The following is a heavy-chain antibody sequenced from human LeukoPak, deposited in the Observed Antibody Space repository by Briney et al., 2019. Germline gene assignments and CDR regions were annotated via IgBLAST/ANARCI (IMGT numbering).Heavy chain of an antibody. D-gene: IGHD3-22*01. J-gene: IGHJ4*02. Sequence: GGSLRLSCTSSGFTFGDYAMSWVHQAPGKGLERVGYIRNKAYGGTTEYAASVKGRFTISRDDSKNIAYLQMNSLKTEDTAVFYCTRTGDYSHSSTYYYGLDYWGQGTLVTVSS. CDR2: IRNKAYGGTT. V-gene: IGHV3-49*04. CDR1: GFTFGDYA. CDR3: TRTGDYSHSSTYYYGLDY.